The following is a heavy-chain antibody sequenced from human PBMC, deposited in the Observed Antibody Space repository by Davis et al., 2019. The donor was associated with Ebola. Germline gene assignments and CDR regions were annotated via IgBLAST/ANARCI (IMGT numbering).Heavy chain of an antibody. J-gene: IGHJ3*02. CDR2: IGTAGDA. CDR1: GFIFSRSD. Sequence: GESLKISCAASGFIFSRSDMHWVRQSAGKGLEWVSNIGTAGDAYYPGSVKGRFTISRDNAKNSLYLQMNDLRVGDTAVYYCVRGGPSLTFGIWGLGTLVTVSS. V-gene: IGHV3-13*01. CDR3: VRGGPSLTFGI.